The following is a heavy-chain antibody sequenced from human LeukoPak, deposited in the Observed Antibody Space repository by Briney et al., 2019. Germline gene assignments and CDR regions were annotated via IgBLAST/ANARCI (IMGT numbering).Heavy chain of an antibody. D-gene: IGHD2-21*02. J-gene: IGHJ3*02. CDR3: ATLGSYCGGDCYSTDAFDI. CDR1: GYTFTDYY. CDR2: VDPEDGET. Sequence: GATVKISCKDSGYTFTDYYMHWVQQAPGKGLEWMRLVDPEDGETIYAEKFQGRVTITADTSTDTAYMELSSLRSEDTAVYYCATLGSYCGGDCYSTDAFDIWGQGTMVTVSS. V-gene: IGHV1-69-2*01.